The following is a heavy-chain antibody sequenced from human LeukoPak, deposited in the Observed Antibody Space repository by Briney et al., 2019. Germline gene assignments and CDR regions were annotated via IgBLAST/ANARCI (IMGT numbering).Heavy chain of an antibody. J-gene: IGHJ3*02. Sequence: PSETLSLTCTVSGGSISSYYWSWIRQPPGKGLEWIGYIYYSGSTNYNPSLKSRVTISVDTSKNQFSLKLSSVTAADTAVYYCARHRRYCSSNSCRAFDIWGQGTMVTVSS. V-gene: IGHV4-59*08. CDR3: ARHRRYCSSNSCRAFDI. D-gene: IGHD2-2*01. CDR1: GGSISSYY. CDR2: IYYSGST.